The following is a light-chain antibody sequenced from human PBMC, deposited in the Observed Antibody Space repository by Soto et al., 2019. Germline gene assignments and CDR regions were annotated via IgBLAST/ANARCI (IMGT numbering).Light chain of an antibody. CDR1: SSDVGSYNR. CDR3: NSYTGSSTYV. Sequence: QSALTQPPSVSGSPGQSVAISCTGTSSDVGSYNRVSWYQQPPGAAPKLMIYEVSNRPSGVPDRFSGSKSGNTASLTISGHQAEDEADYYCNSYTGSSTYVFGTGTKVTVL. CDR2: EVS. V-gene: IGLV2-18*02. J-gene: IGLJ1*01.